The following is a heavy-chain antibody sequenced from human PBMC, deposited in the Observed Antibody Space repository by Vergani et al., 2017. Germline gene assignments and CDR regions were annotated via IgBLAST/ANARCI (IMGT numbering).Heavy chain of an antibody. CDR3: ARMSPHYYGSGSYSEGGDY. CDR1: GGTFSSYA. J-gene: IGHJ4*02. D-gene: IGHD3-10*01. V-gene: IGHV1-69*01. Sequence: QVQLVQSGAEVKKPGSSVKVSCKASGGTFSSYAISWVRQAPGQGLEWMGGIIPIFGTANYAQNFQGRVTITADESTSTANMELSSLRSEDTAVYYCARMSPHYYGSGSYSEGGDYWGQGTLVTVSS. CDR2: IIPIFGTA.